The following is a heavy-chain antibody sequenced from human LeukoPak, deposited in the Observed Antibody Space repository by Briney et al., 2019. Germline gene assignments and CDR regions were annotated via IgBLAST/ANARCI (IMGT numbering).Heavy chain of an antibody. Sequence: GASVKVSCKASSYTFTSYGISWVRQAPGQGLEWMGWISAYNGNTNYAQKLQGRVTMTTDTSTSTAYMELRSLRSDDTAVYYCARDRGSSSWSYYYYYYGMDVWGQGTTVTVSS. D-gene: IGHD6-13*01. CDR2: ISAYNGNT. V-gene: IGHV1-18*01. J-gene: IGHJ6*02. CDR1: SYTFTSYG. CDR3: ARDRGSSSWSYYYYYYGMDV.